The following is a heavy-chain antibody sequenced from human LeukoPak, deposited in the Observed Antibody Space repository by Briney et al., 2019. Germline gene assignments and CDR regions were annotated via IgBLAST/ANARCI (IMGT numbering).Heavy chain of an antibody. V-gene: IGHV3-30*18. CDR1: GFTFSSYG. Sequence: HPGGSLRLSCAASGFTFSSYGMHWVRQAPGKGLEWVAVISYDGSNKYYADSVKGRFTISRDNSKNTLYLQMNSLRAEDTAVYYCAKPNYDILTGSHFDYWGQGTLVTVSS. J-gene: IGHJ4*02. CDR3: AKPNYDILTGSHFDY. D-gene: IGHD3-9*01. CDR2: ISYDGSNK.